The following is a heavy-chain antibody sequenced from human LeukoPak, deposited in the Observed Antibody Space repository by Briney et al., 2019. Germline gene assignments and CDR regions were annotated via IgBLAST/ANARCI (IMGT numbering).Heavy chain of an antibody. CDR3: VLGGSSGWNYFDY. V-gene: IGHV3-48*01. CDR2: ISSDWNTI. J-gene: IGHJ4*02. D-gene: IGHD6-19*01. Sequence: GGSLRLSCAASGFTLSTYDMNWVRQAPGKGLEWVSYISSDWNTIYYADSVKGRFTISRDNSKNTLYLQMNSLRAEDTAVYYCVLGGSSGWNYFDYWGQGTLVTVSS. CDR1: GFTLSTYD.